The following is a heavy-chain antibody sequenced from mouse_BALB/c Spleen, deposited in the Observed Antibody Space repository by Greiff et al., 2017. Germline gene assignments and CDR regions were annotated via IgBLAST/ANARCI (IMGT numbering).Heavy chain of an antibody. Sequence: EVQGVESGAELVKPGASVKLSCTASGFNIKDTYMHWVKQRPEQGLEWIGRIDPANGNTKYDPKFQGKATITADTSSNTAYLQLSSLTSEDTAVYYCARSAYYRYGDYFDYWGQGTTRTVAS. J-gene: IGHJ2*01. V-gene: IGHV14-3*02. CDR1: GFNIKDTY. CDR3: ARSAYYRYGDYFDY. D-gene: IGHD2-14*01. CDR2: IDPANGNT.